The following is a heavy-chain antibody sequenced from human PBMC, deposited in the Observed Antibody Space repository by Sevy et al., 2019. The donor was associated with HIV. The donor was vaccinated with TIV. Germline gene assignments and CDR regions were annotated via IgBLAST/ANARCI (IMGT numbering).Heavy chain of an antibody. V-gene: IGHV3-48*01. D-gene: IGHD2-2*01. CDR1: GITFSSYS. J-gene: IGHJ6*04. CDR3: ARAQIVVPAARGLDV. CDR2: ITSSSSTI. Sequence: GGSLRLSCAASGITFSSYSMNWVRQAPGKGLEWVSYITSSSSTINYADSVKGRFTISRDNAKNSLYLQMNSLRAEDTAVYYWARAQIVVPAARGLDVWGKGTTVTVSS.